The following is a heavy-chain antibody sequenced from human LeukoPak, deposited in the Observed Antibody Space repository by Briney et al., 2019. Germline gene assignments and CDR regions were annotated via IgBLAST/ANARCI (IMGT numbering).Heavy chain of an antibody. CDR2: ISGSGGST. V-gene: IGHV3-23*01. J-gene: IGHJ4*02. CDR3: AKDQQLGYDSSGYYVDY. CDR1: GFTFSSYA. D-gene: IGHD3-22*01. Sequence: GGSLRLSCAASGFTFSSYAMSWVRQAPGKGLEWVSAISGSGGSTYYADSVKGRFTISRDNSKNTLYLQMNSLRAEDTAVYYCAKDQQLGYDSSGYYVDYWGQGTLVTVSS.